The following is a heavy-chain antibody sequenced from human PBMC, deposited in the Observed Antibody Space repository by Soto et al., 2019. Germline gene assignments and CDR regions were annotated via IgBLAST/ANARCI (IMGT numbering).Heavy chain of an antibody. D-gene: IGHD5-12*01. CDR2: MNPNSGNT. CDR3: ARGSDYRYFLGYYYYYYLDV. V-gene: IGHV1-8*01. Sequence: ASVKVSCKASGYTFTSYDINWVRQATGQGLEWMGWMNPNSGNTGYAQKFQGRVTMTRNTSISTAYMELSSLRSEDTAVYYCARGSDYRYFLGYYYYYYLDVWGKGTTVTVSS. CDR1: GYTFTSYD. J-gene: IGHJ6*03.